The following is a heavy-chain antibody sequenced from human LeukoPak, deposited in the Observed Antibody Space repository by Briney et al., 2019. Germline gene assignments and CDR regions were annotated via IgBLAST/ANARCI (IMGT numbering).Heavy chain of an antibody. CDR1: GFTSSTYD. Sequence: GGSLRLSCAASGFTSSTYDMHWVRQAPGKGLEWVSYIGTRTTDTYFADSVRGRFTISRDSAKNSLYLQMNSLRAEDTAVYYCARAPGVVYDAFDLWGQGTMVTVSS. D-gene: IGHD2-15*01. J-gene: IGHJ3*01. CDR2: IGTRTTDT. CDR3: ARAPGVVYDAFDL. V-gene: IGHV3-21*01.